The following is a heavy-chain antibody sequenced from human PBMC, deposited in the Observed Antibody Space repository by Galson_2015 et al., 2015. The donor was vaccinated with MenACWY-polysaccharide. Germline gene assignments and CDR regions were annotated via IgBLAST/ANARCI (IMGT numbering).Heavy chain of an antibody. Sequence: LSLTCSVSGGSVTSSNHYWSWIRQPPGTGLEWIGYIYYSGATKYNPSLKSRVTISVDTSKNQFSLKVTSVTAADTAVYYCARLTPTFSSGWRINWFDPWGQGSLVAVSS. D-gene: IGHD6-25*01. CDR3: ARLTPTFSSGWRINWFDP. CDR1: GGSVTSSNHY. J-gene: IGHJ5*02. CDR2: IYYSGAT. V-gene: IGHV4-61*01.